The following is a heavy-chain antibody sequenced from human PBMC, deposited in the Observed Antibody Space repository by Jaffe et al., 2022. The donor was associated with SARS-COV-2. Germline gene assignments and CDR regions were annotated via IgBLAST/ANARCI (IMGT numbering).Heavy chain of an antibody. CDR2: INHSGST. J-gene: IGHJ6*02. V-gene: IGHV4-34*01. CDR1: GGSFSGYY. CDR3: ARGRIAAAGRSDYYYYYGMDV. D-gene: IGHD6-13*01. Sequence: QVQLQQWGAGLLKPSETLSLTCAVYGGSFSGYYWSWIRQPPGKGLEWIGEINHSGSTNYNPSLKSRVTISVDTSKNQFSLKLSSVTAADTAVYYCARGRIAAAGRSDYYYYYGMDVWGQGTTVTVSS.